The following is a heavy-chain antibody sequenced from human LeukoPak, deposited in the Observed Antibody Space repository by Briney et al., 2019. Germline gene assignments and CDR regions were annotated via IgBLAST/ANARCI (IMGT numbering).Heavy chain of an antibody. CDR3: ARAAEANLLLFSYYMDV. CDR2: IKQDGSAK. CDR1: GFTVSSNY. Sequence: GGPLRLSCAASGFTVSSNYMSWVRQAPGKGLEWVANIKQDGSAKYYVDSVKGRFTISRDNAEDSLYLQMNSLRAEDTAVYYCARAAEANLLLFSYYMDVWGKGTTVTVSS. J-gene: IGHJ6*03. V-gene: IGHV3-7*01. D-gene: IGHD2/OR15-2a*01.